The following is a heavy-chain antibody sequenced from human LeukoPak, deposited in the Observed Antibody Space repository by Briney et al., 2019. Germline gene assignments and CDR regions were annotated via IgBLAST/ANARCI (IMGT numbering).Heavy chain of an antibody. CDR2: ISAYNGNT. CDR1: GGTFSSYA. J-gene: IGHJ5*02. Sequence: ASVKVSCTASGGTFSSYAISWVRQAPGQGLEWMGWISAYNGNTNYAQKLQGRVTMTTDTSTSTAYMELRSLRSDDTAVYYCARVPLWFGPFDPWGQGTLVTVSS. V-gene: IGHV1-18*01. CDR3: ARVPLWFGPFDP. D-gene: IGHD3-10*01.